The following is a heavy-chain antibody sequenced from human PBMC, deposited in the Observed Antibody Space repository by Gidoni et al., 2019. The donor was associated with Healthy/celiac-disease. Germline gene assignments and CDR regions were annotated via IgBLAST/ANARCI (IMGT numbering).Heavy chain of an antibody. D-gene: IGHD2-21*02. J-gene: IGHJ3*02. V-gene: IGHV4-30-4*01. CDR2: IYYSGST. CDR1: GGSISSGDYY. Sequence: QVQLQESGPGLVKPSQTLSLTCTVSGGSISSGDYYWSWLRQPPGKGLEWIGYIYYSGSTYYNPSLKSRVTISVDTSKNQFSLKLSSVTAADTAVYYCARYLLAYCGGDCYENAFDIWGQGTMVTVSS. CDR3: ARYLLAYCGGDCYENAFDI.